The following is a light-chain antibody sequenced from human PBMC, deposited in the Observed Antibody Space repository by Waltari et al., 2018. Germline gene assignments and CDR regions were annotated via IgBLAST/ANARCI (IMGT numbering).Light chain of an antibody. CDR3: LQYNSNPWT. V-gene: IGKV1-17*01. CDR2: AAS. J-gene: IGKJ1*01. Sequence: IHITHSPSSLSSSSLYTVTITCRTSQGINTYLNWYQQKPGKAPKRLIYAASSLESGVPSRFSGSGSGTDFTLTISSLQPEDFATYYCLQYNSNPWTFGQGTKVELK. CDR1: QGINTY.